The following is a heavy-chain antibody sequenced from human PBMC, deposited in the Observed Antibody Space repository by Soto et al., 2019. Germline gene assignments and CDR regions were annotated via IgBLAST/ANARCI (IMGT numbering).Heavy chain of an antibody. Sequence: SDTLSLTCTVSGGSISSGDYYWSWIRQPPGKGLEWIGYIYHSGSTYYNPSLKSRVTISVDRSKNQFSLKLSSVTAADTAVYYCARVRKGGNSADFDYWGQGTLVTVSS. CDR3: ARVRKGGNSADFDY. CDR1: GGSISSGDYY. J-gene: IGHJ4*02. CDR2: IYHSGST. V-gene: IGHV4-30-4*02. D-gene: IGHD2-21*02.